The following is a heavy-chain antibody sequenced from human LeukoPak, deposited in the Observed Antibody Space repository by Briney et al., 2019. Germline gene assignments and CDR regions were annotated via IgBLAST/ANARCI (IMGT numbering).Heavy chain of an antibody. J-gene: IGHJ5*02. CDR2: IYTSGST. V-gene: IGHV4-61*02. CDR3: ARDLSGQMGGYWGQYNWFDP. D-gene: IGHD2-21*02. Sequence: PSQTLSLTCTVSGGSIGSGSYYWSWIRQPAGKGLEWIGRIYTSGSTNYNPSLKSRVTISVDTSKNQFSLKLSSVTAADTAVYYCARDLSGQMGGYWGQYNWFDPWGQGTLVTVSS. CDR1: GGSIGSGSYY.